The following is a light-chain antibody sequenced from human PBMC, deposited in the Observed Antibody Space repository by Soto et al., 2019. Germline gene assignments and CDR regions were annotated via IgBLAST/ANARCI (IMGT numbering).Light chain of an antibody. CDR1: QSVTNGY. CDR2: GAS. CDR3: QQYGSSPFT. Sequence: EIVLTPSPGTLSLSPGEKATLSRRASQSVTNGYLAWYQQRPGQPPRLVIYGASRRATGIPDRFSGSGSGTDFTLSISRLEPEDFAAYYCQQYGSSPFTFGGGTKV. V-gene: IGKV3-20*01. J-gene: IGKJ4*01.